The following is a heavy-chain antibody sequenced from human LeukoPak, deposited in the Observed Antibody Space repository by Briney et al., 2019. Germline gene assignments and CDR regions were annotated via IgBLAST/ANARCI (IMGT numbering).Heavy chain of an antibody. J-gene: IGHJ4*02. D-gene: IGHD3-16*02. CDR3: ARGHDYVRGSYQGGYFDY. V-gene: IGHV4-59*01. CDR1: GGSISSYY. CDR2: IYYSGST. Sequence: PSETLSLTCAVSGGSISSYYWSWIRQPPGKGLEWIGYIYYSGSTNYNPSLKSRVTISVDTSKNQFSLKLSSVTAADTAVYYCARGHDYVRGSYQGGYFDYWGQGTLVTVSS.